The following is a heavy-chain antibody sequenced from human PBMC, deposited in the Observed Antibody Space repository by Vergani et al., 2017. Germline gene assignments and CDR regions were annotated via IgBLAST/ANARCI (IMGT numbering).Heavy chain of an antibody. CDR2: SSGSGGST. CDR1: GFTFNHYA. D-gene: IGHD5-12*01. V-gene: IGHV3-23*01. J-gene: IGHJ6*02. Sequence: EVQLLESGGDLVQPGGSLRLSCAASGFTFNHYAMNWVRQAPGKGLEWVSGSSGSGGSTYYAGSVKGRFTISRDSSTNTLYLQMNSLSAGDTAVYYCAKANPRNSGYDYLYYYHAMDVWGQGTTVTVAS. CDR3: AKANPRNSGYDYLYYYHAMDV.